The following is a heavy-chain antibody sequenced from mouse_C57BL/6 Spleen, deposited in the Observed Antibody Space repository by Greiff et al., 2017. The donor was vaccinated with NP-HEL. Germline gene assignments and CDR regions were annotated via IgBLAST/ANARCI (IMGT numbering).Heavy chain of an antibody. J-gene: IGHJ2*01. Sequence: VQLQQPGAELVKPGASVKLSCKASGYTFTSYWMHWVKQRPGRGLEWIGRIDPNSGGTKYNEKFKSKATLTVDKPSSTAYMQLSSLTSEDSAVYNCAKGGYYDYDGGYFDYWGQGTTLTVSS. CDR1: GYTFTSYW. CDR2: IDPNSGGT. D-gene: IGHD2-4*01. CDR3: AKGGYYDYDGGYFDY. V-gene: IGHV1-72*01.